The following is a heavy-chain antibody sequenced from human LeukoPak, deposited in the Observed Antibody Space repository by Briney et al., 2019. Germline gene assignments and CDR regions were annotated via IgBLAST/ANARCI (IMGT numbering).Heavy chain of an antibody. J-gene: IGHJ6*02. CDR2: ISYDGSNK. CDR3: AKDARNDYGDYGPNYYGMDV. CDR1: GFTFSSYG. V-gene: IGHV3-30*18. Sequence: GGSLRLSCAASGFTFSSYGMHWVRQAPGKGLEWVAVISYDGSNKYYADSVKGRFTIPRDNSKNTLYLQMNSLRAEDTAVYYCAKDARNDYGDYGPNYYGMDVWGQGTTVTVSS. D-gene: IGHD4-17*01.